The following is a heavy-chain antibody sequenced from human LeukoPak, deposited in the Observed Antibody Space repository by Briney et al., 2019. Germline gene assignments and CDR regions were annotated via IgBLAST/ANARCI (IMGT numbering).Heavy chain of an antibody. D-gene: IGHD3-10*01. CDR1: GYSISSGFY. CDR2: IYYSGST. Sequence: PSETLSLTCTVSGYSISSGFYWGWIRQPPGKGLEWIGYIYYSGSTNYNPSLKSRVTISVDTSKNQFSLKLSSVTAADTAVYYCARAPYYLRTFDYWGQGTLVTVSS. V-gene: IGHV4-61*01. CDR3: ARAPYYLRTFDY. J-gene: IGHJ4*02.